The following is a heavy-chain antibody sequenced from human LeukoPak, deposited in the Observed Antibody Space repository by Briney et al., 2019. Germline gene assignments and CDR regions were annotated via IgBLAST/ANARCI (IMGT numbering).Heavy chain of an antibody. CDR3: ARDRIAVAGTWAYYFDY. Sequence: ASVKVSCKASGYTFTSYYMHWVRQAPGQGLEWMGIINPSGGSTSYAQKFQGRVTMTRDTSTSTVYMELSSLRSEDTAVYYCARDRIAVAGTWAYYFDYWGQGILVTVSS. V-gene: IGHV1-46*01. CDR2: INPSGGST. CDR1: GYTFTSYY. J-gene: IGHJ4*02. D-gene: IGHD6-19*01.